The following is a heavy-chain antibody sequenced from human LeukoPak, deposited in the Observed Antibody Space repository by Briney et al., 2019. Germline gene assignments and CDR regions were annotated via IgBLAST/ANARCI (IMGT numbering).Heavy chain of an antibody. J-gene: IGHJ4*02. D-gene: IGHD1-26*01. V-gene: IGHV3-7*01. CDR2: IKDDGSEN. CDR1: GFSFSTYW. CDR3: ARDKWTPGY. Sequence: GGSPRLSCAASGFSFSTYWMTWVRQAPGKGLEWVANIKDDGSENNYVDSVRGRFTISRDNAKNSLYLQLSSLRAEDTAVYYCARDKWTPGYWGQGTLVTVSS.